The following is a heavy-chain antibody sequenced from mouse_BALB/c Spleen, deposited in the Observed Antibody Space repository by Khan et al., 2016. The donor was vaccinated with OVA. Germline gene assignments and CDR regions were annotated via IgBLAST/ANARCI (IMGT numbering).Heavy chain of an antibody. J-gene: IGHJ4*01. CDR1: GYTFTDYS. V-gene: IGHV9-2-1*01. D-gene: IGHD1-1*01. Sequence: QIQLVQSGPELKKPGETVKISCKASGYTFTDYSMHWVKQAPGKGLKWMGWINTETGEPTYADDFKGRFAFSLETSASTAYLQINNLKNEDTATXFCARSTVVARHAMDYWGQGTSVTVSS. CDR3: ARSTVVARHAMDY. CDR2: INTETGEP.